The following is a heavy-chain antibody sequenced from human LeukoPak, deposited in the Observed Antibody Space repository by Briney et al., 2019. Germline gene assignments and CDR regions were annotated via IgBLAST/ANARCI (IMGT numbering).Heavy chain of an antibody. V-gene: IGHV3-21*01. CDR2: ISSSSYI. J-gene: IGHJ4*02. D-gene: IGHD3-22*01. Sequence: GGSLRLSCAASGFTFSSYSMNWVRQAPGKGLEWVSSISSSSYIYYADSVKGRFTISRDNAKNSLYLQMNSLRAEDTAVYYCARDKQPYDSSGDLGYWGQGTLVTVSS. CDR1: GFTFSSYS. CDR3: ARDKQPYDSSGDLGY.